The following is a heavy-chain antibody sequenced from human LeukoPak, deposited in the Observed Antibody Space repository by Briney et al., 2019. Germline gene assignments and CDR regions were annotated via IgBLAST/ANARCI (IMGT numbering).Heavy chain of an antibody. V-gene: IGHV3-23*01. J-gene: IGHJ4*02. CDR3: AKSRDAYNVLDS. CDR2: ISRSGGST. CDR1: GFTFSSYA. D-gene: IGHD5-24*01. Sequence: GGSLRLSCTASGFTFSSYAMTWVRQAPGKGLEWVSAISRSGGSTYYADSVKGRFVISRDNGQNSLYLQMNSLRVEDTAVYYCAKSRDAYNVLDSWGQGTLVTVPS.